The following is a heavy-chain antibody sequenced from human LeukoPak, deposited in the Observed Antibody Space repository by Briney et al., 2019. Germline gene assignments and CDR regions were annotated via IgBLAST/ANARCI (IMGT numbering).Heavy chain of an antibody. CDR2: IKSKTDGGTT. J-gene: IGHJ3*02. V-gene: IGHV3-15*01. Sequence: GGSLRLSCAASGFTFDDYGMSWVRQAPGKGLEWVGRIKSKTDGGTTDYAAPVKGRFTISRDDSKNTLYLQMNSLKTEDTAVYYCTTDSPVYSSSWYLAPPDAFDIWGQGTMVTVSS. D-gene: IGHD6-13*01. CDR1: GFTFDDYG. CDR3: TTDSPVYSSSWYLAPPDAFDI.